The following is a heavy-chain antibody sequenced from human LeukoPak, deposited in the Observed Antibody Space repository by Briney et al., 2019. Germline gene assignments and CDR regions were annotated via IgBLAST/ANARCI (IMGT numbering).Heavy chain of an antibody. CDR2: INNSGST. V-gene: IGHV4-34*01. Sequence: SETLSLTCAVYGGSFSGYYWSWIRQPPGKGLEWIGEINNSGSTNYNPSLKSRVTISVDTSKNQFSLKLSSVTAADTAVYYCAREGSYYFDYWGQGTLVTVSS. CDR1: GGSFSGYY. D-gene: IGHD1-26*01. J-gene: IGHJ4*02. CDR3: AREGSYYFDY.